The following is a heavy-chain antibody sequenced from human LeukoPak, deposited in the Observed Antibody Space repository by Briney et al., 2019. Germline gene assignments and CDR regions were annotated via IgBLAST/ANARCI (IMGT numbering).Heavy chain of an antibody. V-gene: IGHV5-51*01. CDR1: GYSFTSYW. Sequence: AGESLKISCKGSGYSFTSYWIGWVRQMPGKGLEWMGIIYPGDSDTRYSPSFQGQVTISADKSISTAYLQWSSLKASDTAMYYCARLRLMYYYGSGARYYYYYHYMDVWGKGTTVTISS. D-gene: IGHD3-10*01. J-gene: IGHJ6*03. CDR3: ARLRLMYYYGSGARYYYYYHYMDV. CDR2: IYPGDSDT.